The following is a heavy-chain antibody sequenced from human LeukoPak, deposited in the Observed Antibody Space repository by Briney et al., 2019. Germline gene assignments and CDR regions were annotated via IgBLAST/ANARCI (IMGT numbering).Heavy chain of an antibody. D-gene: IGHD6-19*01. V-gene: IGHV3-23*01. CDR3: GKDLALYSSGWYIDY. CDR1: GFTFSTYS. Sequence: TGGSLRLSCAASGFTFSTYSMSWVRQAPGNGLEWVSGISASGGSTYYADSVKGRFTISRDKSKNTLYLQMNSLRVEDTAVYYCGKDLALYSSGWYIDYWGQGTLVTVSS. CDR2: ISASGGST. J-gene: IGHJ4*02.